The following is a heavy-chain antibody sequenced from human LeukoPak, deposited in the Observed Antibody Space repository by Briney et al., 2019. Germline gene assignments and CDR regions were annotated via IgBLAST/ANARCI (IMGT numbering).Heavy chain of an antibody. J-gene: IGHJ6*02. D-gene: IGHD6-13*01. CDR3: ARDHPPSLPRIAAAGKVSYYYYGMDV. CDR1: GFTFSNYA. V-gene: IGHV3-23*01. CDR2: LGGGGIDT. Sequence: GGSLRLSCAASGFTFSNYAMSWVRQAPGKGLEWVSTLGGGGIDTYYADSVKGRFTISRDNSKNTLYLQMNSLRAEDTAVYYCARDHPPSLPRIAAAGKVSYYYYGMDVWGQGTTVTVSS.